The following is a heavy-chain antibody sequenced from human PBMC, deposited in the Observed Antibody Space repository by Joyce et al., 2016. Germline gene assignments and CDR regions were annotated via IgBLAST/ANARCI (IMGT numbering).Heavy chain of an antibody. CDR3: ARGGISYYYAMDV. Sequence: QLVESGGGVVKAGGSLRLSCEASGSTFSSSSMSWFRQAPGKGLEGGAAISATSYYIFHAEKVRGRFTVSRDNAKKTLYLQMNSLRAEDSAVFYCARGGISYYYAMDVWGQGTTVTVSS. CDR1: GSTFSSSS. J-gene: IGHJ6*02. D-gene: IGHD3-16*01. V-gene: IGHV3-21*01. CDR2: ISATSYYI.